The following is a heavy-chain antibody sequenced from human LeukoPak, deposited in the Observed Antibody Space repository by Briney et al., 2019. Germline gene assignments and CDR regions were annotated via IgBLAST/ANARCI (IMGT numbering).Heavy chain of an antibody. J-gene: IGHJ4*02. Sequence: PPGGSLRLSCAASGFTFSSYEMSWVRQAPGKGLEWVANIKQDGSEKYYVDSVKGRFTISRDNAKNSLYLQMNSLRAEDTAVYYCARDIESNTMIVVVIGGPFDYWGQGTLVTVSS. CDR2: IKQDGSEK. V-gene: IGHV3-7*01. CDR1: GFTFSSYE. CDR3: ARDIESNTMIVVVIGGPFDY. D-gene: IGHD3-22*01.